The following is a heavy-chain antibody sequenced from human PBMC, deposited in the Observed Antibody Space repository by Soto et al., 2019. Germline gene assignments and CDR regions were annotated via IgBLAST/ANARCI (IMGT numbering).Heavy chain of an antibody. Sequence: QVQLVESEGGVVQPGRSLRLSCAVSGFTVSTYGMHWVRQAPGKGLEWVAVISRDGGTKYYADSVKGRFTISRDNSRNTLFLEMNSLRGDDMAVYYCTGEVASGYWGQGTLVIVSS. V-gene: IGHV3-30*03. CDR3: TGEVASGY. CDR2: ISRDGGTK. D-gene: IGHD2-8*02. J-gene: IGHJ4*02. CDR1: GFTVSTYG.